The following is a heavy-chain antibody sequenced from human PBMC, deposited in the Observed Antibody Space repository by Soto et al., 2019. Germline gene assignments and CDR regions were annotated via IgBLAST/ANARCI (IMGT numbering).Heavy chain of an antibody. Sequence: QVQLQESGPGLVKPSETLSLTCTVSGGSISSYYWCWIRRPPGKGLEWIGFIFYSGSTSYNPSLKSRLTTSIATSEYQFSLQLNSVTAADAAVYYCASKIGAPGLSFDSWGQGTLVAVSS. CDR3: ASKIGAPGLSFDS. D-gene: IGHD3-10*01. J-gene: IGHJ5*01. CDR2: IFYSGST. CDR1: GGSISSYY. V-gene: IGHV4-59*01.